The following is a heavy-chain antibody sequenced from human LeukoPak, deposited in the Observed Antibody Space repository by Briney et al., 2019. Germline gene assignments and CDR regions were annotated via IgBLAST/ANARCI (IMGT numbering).Heavy chain of an antibody. CDR1: GFTFSSYT. CDR2: IWYDGSNK. J-gene: IGHJ4*02. V-gene: IGHV3-33*08. D-gene: IGHD5-24*01. Sequence: GGSLRLSCAASGFTFSSYTMTWVRQAPGKGLEWVAVIWYDGSNKYYADSVKGRFTISRDNSKNTLYLQMNSLRAEDTAVYYCATEGGSLEKINYWGQGTLVTVSS. CDR3: ATEGGSLEKINY.